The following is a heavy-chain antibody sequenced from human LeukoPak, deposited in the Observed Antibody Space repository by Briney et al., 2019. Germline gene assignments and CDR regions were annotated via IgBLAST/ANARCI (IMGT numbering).Heavy chain of an antibody. CDR1: GFTFDDYG. Sequence: GGSLRLSCAASGFTFDDYGMTWVRQAPGKGLEWVGFIRSKIYGGTPEYAASVKGRFTISRDDSKGVAYLQMNSLKTEDTAVYYCTRDQTPYYWGQGTLVTVSS. V-gene: IGHV3-49*04. J-gene: IGHJ4*02. CDR2: IRSKIYGGTP. CDR3: TRDQTPYY.